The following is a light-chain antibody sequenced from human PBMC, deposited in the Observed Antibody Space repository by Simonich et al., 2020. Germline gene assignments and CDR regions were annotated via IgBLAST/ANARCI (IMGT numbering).Light chain of an antibody. V-gene: IGKV1-9*01. Sequence: DIQLTQSPSFLSASVGDRVTITCRASQVIRSYLAWYQQKPGKAPKLLIYAASTLQSGVPSRFSGSGSGTEFTLTISSLQPEDFATYYCQQLNSYPPWTFGQGTKVEIK. CDR1: QVIRSY. CDR2: AAS. CDR3: QQLNSYPPWT. J-gene: IGKJ1*01.